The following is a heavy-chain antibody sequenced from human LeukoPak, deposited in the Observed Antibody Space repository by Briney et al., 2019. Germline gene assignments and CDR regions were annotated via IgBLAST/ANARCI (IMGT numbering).Heavy chain of an antibody. CDR2: INPNSGGT. Sequence: VSVKVSCTASGYTFTGYYMHWVRQAPGQGLEWMGWINPNSGGTNYAQKFQGWVTMTRDTSISTAYMELSRLRSDDTAVYYCARGYCSSTSCYLDYWGQGTLVTVSS. CDR3: ARGYCSSTSCYLDY. J-gene: IGHJ4*02. CDR1: GYTFTGYY. D-gene: IGHD2-2*01. V-gene: IGHV1-2*04.